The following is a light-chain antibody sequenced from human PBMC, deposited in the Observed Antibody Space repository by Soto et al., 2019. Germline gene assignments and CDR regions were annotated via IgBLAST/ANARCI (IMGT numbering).Light chain of an antibody. CDR3: QQYHNWWT. Sequence: IVMTQSPATLSVSPGERVTLSCRASQSVSPNLAWYQQKPGQAPRLLISGASTRATGIPARFSGSGSGTEFTLTISSLQSEDFAVYYCQQYHNWWTFGQGTKVEIK. CDR2: GAS. CDR1: QSVSPN. J-gene: IGKJ1*01. V-gene: IGKV3-15*01.